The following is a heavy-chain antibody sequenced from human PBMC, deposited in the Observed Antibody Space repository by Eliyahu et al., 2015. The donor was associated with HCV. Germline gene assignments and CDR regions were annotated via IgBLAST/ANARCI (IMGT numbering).Heavy chain of an antibody. J-gene: IGHJ4*02. Sequence: QLQLQESGPGLVKPSETLSLTCTVSGGPISGTSCYWGWVRQAPGKVLEWIGSIHSIGSTFYIPSLRSRLTISLDTSKNHFSLTLNSVTAADTALYYCVRDNGNFEIDYWGQGVLVTVSS. V-gene: IGHV4-39*07. CDR2: IHSIGST. CDR1: GGPISGTSCY. CDR3: VRDNGNFEIDY. D-gene: IGHD3-9*01.